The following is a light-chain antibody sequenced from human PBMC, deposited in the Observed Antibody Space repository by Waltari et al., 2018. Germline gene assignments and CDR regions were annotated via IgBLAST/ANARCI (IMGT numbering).Light chain of an antibody. CDR1: VLPQQY. CDR2: KDT. CDR3: QSIDVDALT. V-gene: IGLV3-25*03. Sequence: SFELTQPPSVSVSPGQTATITCSGDVLPQQYVYWYQPKPGQAPALLIYKDTERPSGIPERFSGSTSGTGTTVTLTIGGVQAEDEADYYCQSIDVDALTFGGGTKLTVL. J-gene: IGLJ2*01.